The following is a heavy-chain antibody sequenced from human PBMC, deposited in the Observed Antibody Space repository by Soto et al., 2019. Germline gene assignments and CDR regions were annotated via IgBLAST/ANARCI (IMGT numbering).Heavy chain of an antibody. CDR3: ARVADSSSWYPYFDY. Sequence: SETLSLTCTVSGGSISSGGYSWSWIRQPPGKGLEWIGYIYHSGSTYYNPSLKSRVTISVDRSKNQSSLKLSSVTAADTAVYYCARVADSSSWYPYFDYWGQGTLVTVSS. V-gene: IGHV4-30-2*01. J-gene: IGHJ4*02. CDR1: GGSISSGGYS. D-gene: IGHD6-13*01. CDR2: IYHSGST.